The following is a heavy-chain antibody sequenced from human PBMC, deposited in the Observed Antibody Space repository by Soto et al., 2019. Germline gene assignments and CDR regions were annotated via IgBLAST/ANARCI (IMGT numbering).Heavy chain of an antibody. V-gene: IGHV4-59*08. CDR1: GGSISSYY. Sequence: LSLTCTVSGGSISSYYWSWIRQPPGKGLEWIGYIYYSGSTNYNPSLKSRVTISVDTSNNQFSLKLSSVTAADTAVYYCARHLRRDGYNYYFDYWGQGTLVTVSS. CDR3: ARHLRRDGYNYYFDY. J-gene: IGHJ4*02. D-gene: IGHD1-1*01. CDR2: IYYSGST.